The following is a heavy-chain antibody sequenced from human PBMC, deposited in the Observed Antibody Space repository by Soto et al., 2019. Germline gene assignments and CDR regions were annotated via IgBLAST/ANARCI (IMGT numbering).Heavy chain of an antibody. CDR1: GFSFSSYA. V-gene: IGHV3-23*01. CDR3: AKVAYGGEGVVYWYFDL. CDR2: ISGSGGRT. J-gene: IGHJ2*01. Sequence: LRLSCAASGFSFSSYAMSWVRQAPGKGLEWVSGISGSGGRTFNADSVKGRFTISRDSSKKALYMQMNSLRAEDTAIYYCAKVAYGGEGVVYWYFDLWGRGTLVTVSS. D-gene: IGHD2-21*01.